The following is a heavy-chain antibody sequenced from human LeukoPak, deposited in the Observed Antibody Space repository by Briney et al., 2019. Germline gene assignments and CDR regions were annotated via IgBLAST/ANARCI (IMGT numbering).Heavy chain of an antibody. D-gene: IGHD3-9*01. CDR3: ARGLLRYFDWLLSDASFDY. CDR1: GYTFTSYD. CDR2: MNPNSGNT. V-gene: IGHV1-8*01. J-gene: IGHJ4*02. Sequence: ASVKVPCKASGYTFTSYDINWVRQATGQGLEWMGWMNPNSGNTGYAQKLQGRVTMTRNTSISTAYMELSSLRSEDTAVYYCARGLLRYFDWLLSDASFDYWGQGTLVTVSS.